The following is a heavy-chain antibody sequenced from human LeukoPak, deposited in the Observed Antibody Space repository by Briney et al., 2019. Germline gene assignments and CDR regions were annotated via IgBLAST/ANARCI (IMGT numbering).Heavy chain of an antibody. CDR2: INHSGST. CDR1: GGSFSGYY. Sequence: PSETLSLTCAVYGGSFSGYYWSWIRQPPGKGLEWIGEINHSGSTNYNPSPKSRVTISVDTSKNQFSLKLSSVTAADTAVYYCARASYYDSSGYPARNDAFDIWGQGTMVTVSS. J-gene: IGHJ3*02. D-gene: IGHD3-22*01. CDR3: ARASYYDSSGYPARNDAFDI. V-gene: IGHV4-34*01.